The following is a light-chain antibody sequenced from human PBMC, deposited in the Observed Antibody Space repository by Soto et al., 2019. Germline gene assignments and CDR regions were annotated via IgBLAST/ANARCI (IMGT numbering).Light chain of an antibody. CDR3: SSYTSSSTLVV. Sequence: QSVLTQPASVSGSPGQSIIISCTGTSSDVGGYNYVSWYQQHPGKAPKLIISEVSNRPSGVSNRFSGSKSGNTASLTISGLQAEDEADYYCSSYTSSSTLVVFAGGTKLTVL. J-gene: IGLJ2*01. CDR2: EVS. V-gene: IGLV2-14*01. CDR1: SSDVGGYNY.